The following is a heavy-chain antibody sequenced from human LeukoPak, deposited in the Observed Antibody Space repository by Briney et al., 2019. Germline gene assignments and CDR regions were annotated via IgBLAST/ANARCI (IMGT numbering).Heavy chain of an antibody. J-gene: IGHJ5*02. CDR1: GFTFGKYW. CDR3: ARDQYDTWSRRGNFDP. CDR2: IKLDGSEK. D-gene: IGHD3-3*01. V-gene: IGHV3-7*03. Sequence: GGSLRLSCVASGFTFGKYWMSWVRQAPGKGLEWVANIKLDGSEKNYVDSVKGRFTISRDNTKNSLYLQMNSLRVEDTAVFYCARDQYDTWSRRGNFDPWGQGTLVIVSS.